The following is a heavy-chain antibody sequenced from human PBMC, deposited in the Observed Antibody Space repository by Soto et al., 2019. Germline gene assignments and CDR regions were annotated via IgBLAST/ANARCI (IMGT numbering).Heavy chain of an antibody. D-gene: IGHD3-3*01. CDR1: GFTFSSYA. Sequence: QVQLVESGGGVVQPGRSLRLSCAASGFTFSSYAMHWVRQAPGKGLEWVAVISYDGSNKYYADSVKGRFTISRDNSKNTLYLQMNSLRAEDTAVYYCARDLSYDFWSGYYTGIAYWGQGTLVTVSS. J-gene: IGHJ4*02. V-gene: IGHV3-30-3*01. CDR2: ISYDGSNK. CDR3: ARDLSYDFWSGYYTGIAY.